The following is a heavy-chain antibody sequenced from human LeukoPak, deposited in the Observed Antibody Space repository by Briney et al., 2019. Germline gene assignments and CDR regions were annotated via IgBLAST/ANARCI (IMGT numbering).Heavy chain of an antibody. J-gene: IGHJ5*02. D-gene: IGHD1-26*01. CDR1: GFTFSDFF. CDR3: ARDNSVGDNAWWFDP. CDR2: INPNSGST. Sequence: ASVRVSCKASGFTFSDFFLNWVRQAPGQGLEWMGIINPNSGSTGYAQKFQGRVTMTRDMSTSTDYMELSSLRSEDTAIYYCARDNSVGDNAWWFDPWGQGTLVTVSS. V-gene: IGHV1-46*01.